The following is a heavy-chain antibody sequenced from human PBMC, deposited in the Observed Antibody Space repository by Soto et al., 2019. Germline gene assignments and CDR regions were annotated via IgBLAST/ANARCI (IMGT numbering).Heavy chain of an antibody. CDR2: INPSGGRT. V-gene: IGHV1-46*01. J-gene: IGHJ4*02. CDR3: ARKNVPHGGNSVADY. CDR1: GYAFTRYY. Sequence: VLVKVSRKASGYAFTRYYMHWVLQEPGQGPEWVGIINPSGGRTTYAQKFQGRVTMTRDTTTSTVYMELSSLRPADTAIYYFARKNVPHGGNSVADYRGQRTQVTVSS. D-gene: IGHD2-21*02.